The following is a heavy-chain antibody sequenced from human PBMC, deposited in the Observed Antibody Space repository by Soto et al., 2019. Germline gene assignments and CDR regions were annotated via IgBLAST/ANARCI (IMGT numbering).Heavy chain of an antibody. D-gene: IGHD3-10*01. J-gene: IGHJ5*02. CDR1: GFIFSDRY. V-gene: IGHV3-72*01. Sequence: GGSLRLSCAASGFIFSDRYMDWVRQTPGKGLEWLGRTRNRANSYSTEYAASVRGRFTISRDDSNNLLYLHMSSLKTEDTAVYYCATIDMVEKFDPRGQGILVTVSS. CDR2: TRNRANSYST. CDR3: ATIDMVEKFDP.